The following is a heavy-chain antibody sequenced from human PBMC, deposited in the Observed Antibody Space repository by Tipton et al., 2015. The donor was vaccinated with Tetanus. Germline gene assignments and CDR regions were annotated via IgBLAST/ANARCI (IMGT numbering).Heavy chain of an antibody. CDR1: GGSISSYY. D-gene: IGHD3-10*01. J-gene: IGHJ6*02. V-gene: IGHV4-59*01. CDR3: ARDNRVPLRFGELLEFYYYYGMDV. Sequence: TLSLTCTLSGGSISSYYWSWVRQPPGKGLEWIGYIYYNGSTSYNPSLKSRVTISVDTSKNQFSLKLSSVTAADTAVYYCARDNRVPLRFGELLEFYYYYGMDVWGQGTTVTVSS. CDR2: IYYNGST.